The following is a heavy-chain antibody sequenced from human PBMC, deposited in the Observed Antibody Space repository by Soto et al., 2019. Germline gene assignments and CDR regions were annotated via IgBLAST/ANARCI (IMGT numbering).Heavy chain of an antibody. J-gene: IGHJ3*02. V-gene: IGHV4-4*07. Sequence: SETLSLTCNVSGDSISNYYWTWIRQSAGKGLEWIGRMSATGGAAYNPSLKSRLTPSRDTSKNELSLSLKFVTAADTAVYFCTRDQSGTPDIWGQGTMVTVSS. CDR2: MSATGGA. D-gene: IGHD1-26*01. CDR1: GDSISNYY. CDR3: TRDQSGTPDI.